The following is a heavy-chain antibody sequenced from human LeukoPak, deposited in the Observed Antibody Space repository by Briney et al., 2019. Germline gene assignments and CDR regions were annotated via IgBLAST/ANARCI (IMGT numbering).Heavy chain of an antibody. Sequence: PGGSLRLSCAASGFTFSSHWMHWVRQAPGKGLVWVSRISTDGSTTGYAESVRGRFTTSRDNTKNTVYLQMSSLRAEDTAVYYCTRDRTTVTLFDYWGRGALVTVSS. CDR3: TRDRTTVTLFDY. D-gene: IGHD4-17*01. J-gene: IGHJ4*02. V-gene: IGHV3-74*01. CDR1: GFTFSSHW. CDR2: ISTDGSTT.